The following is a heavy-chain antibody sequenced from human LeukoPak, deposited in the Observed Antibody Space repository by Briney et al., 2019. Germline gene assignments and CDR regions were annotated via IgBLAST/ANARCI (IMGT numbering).Heavy chain of an antibody. CDR2: INHSGST. J-gene: IGHJ6*02. V-gene: IGHV4-34*01. Sequence: PSETLSLTCAVYGGSFSGYYWSWIRQPPGEGLEWIGEINHSGSTNYNPSLKSRVTISVDTPKNQFSLKLSSVTAADTAVYYCARGFYYYYGMDVWGQGTTVTVSS. CDR3: ARGFYYYYGMDV. CDR1: GGSFSGYY.